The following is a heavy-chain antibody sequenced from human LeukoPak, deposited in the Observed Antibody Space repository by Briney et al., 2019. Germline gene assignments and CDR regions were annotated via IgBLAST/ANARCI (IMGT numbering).Heavy chain of an antibody. Sequence: SSETLSLTCTVSGGSISNYYWSWIRQPAGKGLEWIGRIYTSGSPNYNPFLKTRVTMSVDTSKNQFSLKLSSVTAADTAVYYCARAGYGGNSGLIDYWGQGTLVTVSS. D-gene: IGHD4-23*01. CDR1: GGSISNYY. J-gene: IGHJ4*02. CDR2: IYTSGSP. V-gene: IGHV4-4*07. CDR3: ARAGYGGNSGLIDY.